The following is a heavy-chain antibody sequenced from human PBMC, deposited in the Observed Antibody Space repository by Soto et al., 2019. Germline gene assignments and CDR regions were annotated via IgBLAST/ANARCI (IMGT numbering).Heavy chain of an antibody. CDR1: GYTFTRNG. Sequence: QVHLVQSGAEVKKPGASVNVSCKTSGYTFTRNGISWVRQAPGQGLEWMGWISPNSGNTRYAQKLQDRVIMTTDTATSTAYMELRSLRSDDTAVYYCVKDRDSNSWPYRDVWGPGTTVTVSS. CDR3: VKDRDSNSWPYRDV. CDR2: ISPNSGNT. D-gene: IGHD3-22*01. V-gene: IGHV1-18*01. J-gene: IGHJ6*03.